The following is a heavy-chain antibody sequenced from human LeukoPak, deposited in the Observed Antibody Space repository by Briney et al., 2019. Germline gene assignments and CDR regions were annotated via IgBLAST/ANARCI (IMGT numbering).Heavy chain of an antibody. CDR2: IYHSGST. D-gene: IGHD6-13*01. Sequence: PSETLSLTCAVSGYSISSGYYCGWIRQPPGKGLEWIGSIYHSGSTYYNPSLKSRVTISVDTSKNQFSLKLSSVTAADTAVYYCARIAAAGAFDYWGQGTLVTVSS. CDR1: GYSISSGYY. J-gene: IGHJ4*02. CDR3: ARIAAAGAFDY. V-gene: IGHV4-38-2*01.